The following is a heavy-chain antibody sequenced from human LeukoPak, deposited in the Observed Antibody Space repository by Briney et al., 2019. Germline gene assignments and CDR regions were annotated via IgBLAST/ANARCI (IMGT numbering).Heavy chain of an antibody. V-gene: IGHV3-53*01. Sequence: SGGSLRLSCAASGFTVSSNYMSWFRQAPGKGLEWVSVIYRGGSTYYADSVKGRFTISRDNSKNTLYLQMNSLRAEDTAVYYCARGVDYDSSGYYGLLYYFDYWGQGTLVTVSS. CDR3: ARGVDYDSSGYYGLLYYFDY. CDR1: GFTVSSNY. CDR2: IYRGGST. J-gene: IGHJ4*02. D-gene: IGHD3-22*01.